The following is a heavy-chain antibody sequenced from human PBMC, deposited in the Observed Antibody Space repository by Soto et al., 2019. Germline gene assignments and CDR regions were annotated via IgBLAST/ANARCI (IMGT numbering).Heavy chain of an antibody. J-gene: IGHJ3*02. Sequence: SETLSLTCAVSGGSISSGGYSWSWVRQPPGKGLEWIGYIYHSGSTYYNPSLKSRVTISVDRSKNQFSLKLSSVTAADAAVYYCARGGGYYDSSGTYDDAFDIWGQGTMVTVSS. CDR3: ARGGGYYDSSGTYDDAFDI. CDR1: GGSISSGGYS. CDR2: IYHSGST. V-gene: IGHV4-30-2*01. D-gene: IGHD3-22*01.